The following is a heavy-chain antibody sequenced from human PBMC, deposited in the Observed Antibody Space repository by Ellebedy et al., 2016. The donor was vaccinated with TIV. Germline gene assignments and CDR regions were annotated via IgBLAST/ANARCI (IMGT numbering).Heavy chain of an antibody. J-gene: IGHJ6*02. CDR3: ARDSLVPGSAGYYYYGMDV. V-gene: IGHV1-69*13. D-gene: IGHD2-2*01. CDR2: IIPIFGTA. Sequence: SVKVSXXASGGTFSSYAISWVRQAPGQGLEWMGGIIPIFGTANYAQKFQGRVTITADESTSTAYMELSSLRSEDTAVYYCARDSLVPGSAGYYYYGMDVWGQGTTVTVPS. CDR1: GGTFSSYA.